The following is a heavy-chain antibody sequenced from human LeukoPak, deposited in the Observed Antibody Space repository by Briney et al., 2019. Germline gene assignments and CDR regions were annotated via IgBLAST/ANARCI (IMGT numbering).Heavy chain of an antibody. D-gene: IGHD3-16*01. CDR1: GYSISSGYY. J-gene: IGHJ3*02. CDR3: AEHRGDDAFDI. V-gene: IGHV4-38-2*02. Sequence: SETLSLTCTVSGYSISSGYYWGWIRQPPGKGLEWIGSIYHSGSTYYNPSLKSRVTISVDTSKNQFSLKLSSVTAADTAVYYCAEHRGDDAFDIWGQGTMVTVSS. CDR2: IYHSGST.